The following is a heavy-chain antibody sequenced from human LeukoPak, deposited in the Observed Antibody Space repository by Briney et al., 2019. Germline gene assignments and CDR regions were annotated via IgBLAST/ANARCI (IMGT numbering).Heavy chain of an antibody. V-gene: IGHV4-30-4*07. D-gene: IGHD2-2*01. CDR2: FYYSGST. Sequence: TLSLTCAVSGGSISSGGYSWSWIRQPPGKGLEWIGYFYYSGSTYYNPSLTSRVTISVDKSKNQFSLKLSSLTAADTAVYYCARSRYCSSTSCYVQRSNYYYYMDVWGKGTTVTVSS. J-gene: IGHJ6*03. CDR1: GGSISSGGYS. CDR3: ARSRYCSSTSCYVQRSNYYYYMDV.